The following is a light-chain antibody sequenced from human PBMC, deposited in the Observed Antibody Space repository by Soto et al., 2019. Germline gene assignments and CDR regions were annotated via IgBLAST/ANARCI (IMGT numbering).Light chain of an antibody. CDR1: QSVGTY. J-gene: IGKJ5*01. CDR2: DAS. CDR3: QQRSNWPPSIT. V-gene: IGKV3-11*01. Sequence: VLTQSPATLSLSPGERATLSCRASQSVGTYLAWYQQKRGQAPRLLIYDASNRATGIPARFSGSGSGTDFTLTISSLEPEDFAVYYCQQRSNWPPSITFGQGTRLEIK.